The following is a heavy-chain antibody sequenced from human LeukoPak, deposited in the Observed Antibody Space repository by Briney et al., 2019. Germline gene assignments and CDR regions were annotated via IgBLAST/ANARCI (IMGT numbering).Heavy chain of an antibody. Sequence: SETLSLTCAVYGGSFSGYYWSWIRQPPGKGLEWIGEINHSGSTNYNPSLKSRVTISVDTSKNQFSLKLSSVTAADTAVYYCARRHIFDAFDIWGQGTMVTVSS. J-gene: IGHJ3*02. CDR2: INHSGST. V-gene: IGHV4-34*01. CDR1: GGSFSGYY. D-gene: IGHD2-21*01. CDR3: ARRHIFDAFDI.